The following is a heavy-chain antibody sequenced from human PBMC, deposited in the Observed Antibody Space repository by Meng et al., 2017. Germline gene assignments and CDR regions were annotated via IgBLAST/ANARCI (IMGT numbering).Heavy chain of an antibody. V-gene: IGHV1-2*06. CDR1: GYTFTGYY. CDR2: INPNSGGT. CDR3: ASELNTYGSGSYAY. Sequence: QLVQSGAEVTKPGASVKVSCKAPGYTFTGYYMHWVRQAPGQGLEWMGRINPNSGGTNYAQKFQGRVTMTRDTSISTAYMELSRLRSDDTAVYYCASELNTYGSGSYAYWGQGTLVTVSS. D-gene: IGHD3-10*01. J-gene: IGHJ4*02.